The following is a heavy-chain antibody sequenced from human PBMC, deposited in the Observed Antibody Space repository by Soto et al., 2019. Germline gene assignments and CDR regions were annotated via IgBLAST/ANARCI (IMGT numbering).Heavy chain of an antibody. CDR3: ARDPGYDAFDI. J-gene: IGHJ3*02. CDR1: GFTFSSYA. D-gene: IGHD2-15*01. Sequence: GGSLRLSCAASGFTFSSYAMHWVRQAPGKGLEWVAVISYDGSNKYYADSVKGRFTISRDNSKNTLYLQMNSLRAEDTAVYYCARDPGYDAFDIWGQGTMVTVSS. V-gene: IGHV3-30-3*01. CDR2: ISYDGSNK.